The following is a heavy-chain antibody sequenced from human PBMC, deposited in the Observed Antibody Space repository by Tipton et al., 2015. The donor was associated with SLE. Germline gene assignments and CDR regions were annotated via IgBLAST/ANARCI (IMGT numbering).Heavy chain of an antibody. Sequence: TLSLTCTVSGGSISSGGYYWSWIRQHPGKGLEWIGNIYYSGSTYYNPSLKSRVTISVDTSKNQFSLKLSSVTAADTAVYYCASAASGCISTSCPFDDWGQGNLVTVSS. J-gene: IGHJ4*02. CDR3: ASAASGCISTSCPFDD. CDR2: IYYSGST. V-gene: IGHV4-31*03. CDR1: GGSISSGGYY. D-gene: IGHD2-2*01.